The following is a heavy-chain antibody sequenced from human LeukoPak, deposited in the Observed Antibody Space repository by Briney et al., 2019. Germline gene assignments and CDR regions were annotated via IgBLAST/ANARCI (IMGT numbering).Heavy chain of an antibody. V-gene: IGHV3-33*08. J-gene: IGHJ4*02. CDR1: GVTFRNYW. CDR2: IWYDGSNK. CDR3: AREDGTLDY. Sequence: GGSLRLSCAASGVTFRNYWMGWVRQAPGKGLEWVAVIWYDGSNKYHADSVKGRFTISRDNSKNTLYLRMNSLRAEDTAVYYCAREDGTLDYWGQGTLVTVSS.